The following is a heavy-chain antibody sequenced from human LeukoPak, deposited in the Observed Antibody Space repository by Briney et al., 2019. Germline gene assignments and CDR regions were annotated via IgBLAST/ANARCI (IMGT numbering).Heavy chain of an antibody. CDR3: ARFETCQCDDVFDI. D-gene: IGHD3-9*01. CDR2: IKQDGSEK. J-gene: IGHJ3*02. CDR1: GFTFSSYW. Sequence: PGGSLRLSCAAPGFTFSSYWMNWVRQAPGKGLEWVANIKQDGSEKYYVDSVKGRFTISRDNAKNSLYLQMDILRAEDTAVYFCARFETCQCDDVFDIWGQGTMVTVSS. V-gene: IGHV3-7*02.